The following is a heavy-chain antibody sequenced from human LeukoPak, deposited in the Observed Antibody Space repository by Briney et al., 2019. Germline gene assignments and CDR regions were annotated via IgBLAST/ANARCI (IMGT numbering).Heavy chain of an antibody. D-gene: IGHD4-17*01. CDR1: GYTFTGYY. CDR3: AREGGTTVTTNFDY. Sequence: GASVKVSCKASGYTFTGYYMHWVRQAPGQGLEWMGWINPNSGGTNYAQKFQGRVTMTRDTSISTAYMELSRLRSDDTAVYYCAREGGTTVTTNFDYWGQGTLVTVSS. CDR2: INPNSGGT. V-gene: IGHV1-2*02. J-gene: IGHJ4*02.